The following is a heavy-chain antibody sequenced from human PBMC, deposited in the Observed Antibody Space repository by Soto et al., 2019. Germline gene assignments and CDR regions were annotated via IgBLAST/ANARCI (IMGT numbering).Heavy chain of an antibody. CDR1: GYTFINYG. V-gene: IGHV1-18*04. J-gene: IGHJ4*02. CDR2: ISIYNGDT. D-gene: IGHD1-26*01. CDR3: AREAGSGSNYPEDY. Sequence: QVQLVQSGPEIKKPGASVKVSCKASGYTFINYGISWVRQAPGQGLEWMGWISIYNGDTDYAQMFRDRVTMTRDTSTRTVYMELRSLRPDDTAVYYCAREAGSGSNYPEDYWGQGSLVTVSS.